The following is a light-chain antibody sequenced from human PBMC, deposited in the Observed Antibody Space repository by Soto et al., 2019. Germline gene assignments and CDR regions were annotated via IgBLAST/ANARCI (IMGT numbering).Light chain of an antibody. CDR2: DAS. Sequence: EIHVARCPCTLSRSVVDIFGITCRSSQTISSWLAWYQQKPGKAPKLLIYDASSLESGVPSRFSGSGSGTEFTLTISSLQPDDFATYYCQQYNSYSPLTFGGGTKVDIK. J-gene: IGKJ4*01. V-gene: IGKV1-5*01. CDR3: QQYNSYSPLT. CDR1: QTISSW.